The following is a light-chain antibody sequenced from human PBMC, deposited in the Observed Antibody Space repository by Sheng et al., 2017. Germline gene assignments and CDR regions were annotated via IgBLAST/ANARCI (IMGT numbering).Light chain of an antibody. CDR1: QSVSRY. J-gene: IGKJ1*01. Sequence: EIVLRQSPATLSLSPGERATLSCRASQSVSRYLAWYQQKPGQAPRLLIYDASNRATGIPARFSGSGSGTDFTLTISSLEPEDFAVYYCQHRSNWWTFGQGTKVEVK. V-gene: IGKV3-11*01. CDR3: QHRSNWWT. CDR2: DAS.